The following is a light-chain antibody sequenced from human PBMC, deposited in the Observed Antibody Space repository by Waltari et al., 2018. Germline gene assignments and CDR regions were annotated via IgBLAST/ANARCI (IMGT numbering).Light chain of an antibody. V-gene: IGKV3-20*01. Sequence: EIVLTQSPGTLSLSPGERATLSCRTSQTVRTYYLAWYQQKPGQAPRLLIYGASSRATGIPDRFSGSGSGRDFTLTISRLEPEDFAVYYCQQYGTPPQTFGQGTKVEIK. CDR1: QTVRTYY. CDR2: GAS. J-gene: IGKJ1*01. CDR3: QQYGTPPQT.